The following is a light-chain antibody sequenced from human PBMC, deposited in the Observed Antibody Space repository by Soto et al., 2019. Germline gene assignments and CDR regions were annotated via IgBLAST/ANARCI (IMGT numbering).Light chain of an antibody. CDR1: SSDVGGYNY. Sequence: QSVLTQPASVSGSPGQSITISCTGTSSDVGGYNYVSWYQQHPGKAPKLMIYAVTDRPSGVSSRFSGSKSGNTASLTISGLQAEDEADYYCSSYTSSSPLFGTGTKVTVL. CDR3: SSYTSSSPL. V-gene: IGLV2-14*01. J-gene: IGLJ1*01. CDR2: AVT.